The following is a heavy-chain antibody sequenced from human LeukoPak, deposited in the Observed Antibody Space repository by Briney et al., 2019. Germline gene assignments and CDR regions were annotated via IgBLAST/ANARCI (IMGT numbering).Heavy chain of an antibody. CDR3: ARERWLQLQSVIDY. V-gene: IGHV3-30*03. D-gene: IGHD5-24*01. Sequence: PGTSLRLSCAASGFSFTTYGMHWVRQAPLKGLEWLAAISYDGRNQNYVDSVKGRFTISRDNAKSSLYLQMNRLRAEDTAVYYCARERWLQLQSVIDYWGQGTLVTVSS. CDR2: ISYDGRNQ. CDR1: GFSFTTYG. J-gene: IGHJ4*02.